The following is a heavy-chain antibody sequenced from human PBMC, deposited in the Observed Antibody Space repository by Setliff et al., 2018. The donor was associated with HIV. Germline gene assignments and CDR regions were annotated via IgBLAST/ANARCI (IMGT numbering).Heavy chain of an antibody. CDR1: GGSISSGSDY. CDR2: IHISGTA. Sequence: PSETLSLTCTVPGGSISSGSDYWSWIRQPAGKGLEWIGQIHISGTANYNPSLKSRVTISIDTSKHQFSLKLTSVTAADTAVYYCARDAMEWFGNYFDNRGQGALVTVSS. V-gene: IGHV4-61*09. D-gene: IGHD3-3*01. CDR3: ARDAMEWFGNYFDN. J-gene: IGHJ4*02.